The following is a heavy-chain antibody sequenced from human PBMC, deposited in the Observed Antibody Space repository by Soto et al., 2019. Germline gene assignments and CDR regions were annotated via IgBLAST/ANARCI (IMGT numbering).Heavy chain of an antibody. J-gene: IGHJ6*02. Sequence: QVQLVQSGAEAKKPGASVKVSCQASGYTFKSYGFSWVRQAPGQGLEWMGWISSYNGNTNYAENLQGRVTMTTDILTSTAYMELRSLRSDDTAVYYCAREVYAYSGMDAWGQGTTVTVSS. CDR1: GYTFKSYG. CDR3: AREVYAYSGMDA. CDR2: ISSYNGNT. D-gene: IGHD4-17*01. V-gene: IGHV1-18*04.